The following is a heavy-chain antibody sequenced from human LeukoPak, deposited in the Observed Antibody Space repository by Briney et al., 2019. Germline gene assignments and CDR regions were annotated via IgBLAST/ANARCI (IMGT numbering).Heavy chain of an antibody. D-gene: IGHD1-26*01. J-gene: IGHJ4*02. V-gene: IGHV4-34*01. CDR3: AREGSGSYVDY. CDR1: GGSFNRYS. CDR2: VNHGGST. Sequence: SETLSLTCAVYGGSFNRYSWTWIRQSPGKGPEWIGEVNHGGSTNYSPSLKSRVTISVDTSKNQFSLRLKSVTAADTAVYYCAREGSGSYVDYWGQGTLVTVSS.